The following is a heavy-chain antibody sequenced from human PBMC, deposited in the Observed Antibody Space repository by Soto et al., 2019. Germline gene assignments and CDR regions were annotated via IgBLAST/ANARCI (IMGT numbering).Heavy chain of an antibody. V-gene: IGHV3-23*01. Sequence: TGGSLRLSCAASGFTFSSYAMSWVRQSPGKGLEWVSAISGSGGSTYYADSVKGRFTISRDNSKNTLYLQMNSLRAEDTAVYYCAKDTYYYDSSGYYFWGQGTLVTVSS. J-gene: IGHJ4*02. D-gene: IGHD3-22*01. CDR1: GFTFSSYA. CDR3: AKDTYYYDSSGYYF. CDR2: ISGSGGST.